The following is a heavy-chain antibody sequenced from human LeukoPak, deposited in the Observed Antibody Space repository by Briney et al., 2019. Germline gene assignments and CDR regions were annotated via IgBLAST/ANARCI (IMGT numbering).Heavy chain of an antibody. CDR2: IYYSGST. J-gene: IGHJ4*02. V-gene: IGHV4-59*01. CDR3: ARSNSSGTDY. Sequence: SETLSLTCTVSGGSISSYYWSWIRQPPGKGLEWIGYIYYSGSTNYNPSLKSRVTISVDTSKNQFSLELSSVTAADTAVYYCARSNSSGTDYWGQGTLVAVSS. D-gene: IGHD6-19*01. CDR1: GGSISSYY.